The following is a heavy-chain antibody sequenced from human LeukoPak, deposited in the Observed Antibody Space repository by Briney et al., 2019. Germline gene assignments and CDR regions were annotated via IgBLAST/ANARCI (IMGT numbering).Heavy chain of an antibody. CDR3: ARDQAGQWTAWFDP. V-gene: IGHV3-30-3*01. CDR1: GFTFSNFA. J-gene: IGHJ5*02. CDR2: ISYDGDNE. D-gene: IGHD6-19*01. Sequence: GGSLRLSCAASGFTFSNFAMHWVRQAPGKGLEWVAVISYDGDNEYYADSVKGQFTISRDNSKGRLYLQMNSLRPEDTAVYYCARDQAGQWTAWFDPWGQGTLVTVSS.